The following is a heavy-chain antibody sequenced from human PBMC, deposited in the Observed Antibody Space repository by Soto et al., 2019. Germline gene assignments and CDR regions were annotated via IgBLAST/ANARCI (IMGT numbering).Heavy chain of an antibody. CDR1: GFTFSDYW. J-gene: IGHJ3*02. CDR2: IKKDESKK. V-gene: IGHV3-7*05. CDR3: ARYVSPGSGPYYLEAFDM. Sequence: EVQLVESGGGLVQPGESLRLSCAASGFTFSDYWMTWVRQAPGKGLEWVANIKKDESKKSYLDSVRGRFTISRDNARNSLYLKIDSLRAEDTSLYYNARYVSPGSGPYYLEAFDMWGQGTMVTVSS. D-gene: IGHD3-22*01.